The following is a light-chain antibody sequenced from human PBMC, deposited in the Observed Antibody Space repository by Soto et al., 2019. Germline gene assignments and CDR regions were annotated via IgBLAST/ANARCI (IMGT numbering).Light chain of an antibody. J-gene: IGKJ5*01. Sequence: EIVLTQSPGTLSLSPGERATLSCRASQSVSSSYLAWYQQKPGQAPRLLIYGASSRATGIPDRFSGSGSGTDFTITISRLEPEDFVVYYCQQYGSTPLITFGQGTRLEMK. CDR3: QQYGSTPLIT. V-gene: IGKV3-20*01. CDR1: QSVSSSY. CDR2: GAS.